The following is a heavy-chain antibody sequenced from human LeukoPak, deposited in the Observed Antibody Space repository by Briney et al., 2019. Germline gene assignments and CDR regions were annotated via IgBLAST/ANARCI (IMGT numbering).Heavy chain of an antibody. CDR3: AKGDGGSGSYPSHFDY. V-gene: IGHV3-30*02. D-gene: IGHD1-26*01. CDR2: IRYDGSNK. J-gene: IGHJ4*02. CDR1: GFTFSSYG. Sequence: GGSLRLSCAASGFTFSSYGMHWVRQAPGKGLEWVAFIRYDGSNKYYADSVKGRFTISRDNSKNTLYLQMNSLRAEDTAVYYCAKGDGGSGSYPSHFDYWGQGTLVTVSS.